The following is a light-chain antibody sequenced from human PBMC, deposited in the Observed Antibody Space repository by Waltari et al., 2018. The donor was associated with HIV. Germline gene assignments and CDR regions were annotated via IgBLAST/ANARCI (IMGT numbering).Light chain of an antibody. CDR2: ANT. Sequence: QSVLTQPPSVSGAPGQRVTISCTGSSSNIGAAYDVHWYQHLPGTAPKPLIYANTHRPSWVPDRFSVSKSGTSASLAITGLQAEDEAEYYCQSYDSSLSGYVVFGGGTKLTVL. J-gene: IGLJ2*01. V-gene: IGLV1-40*01. CDR1: SSNIGAAYD. CDR3: QSYDSSLSGYVV.